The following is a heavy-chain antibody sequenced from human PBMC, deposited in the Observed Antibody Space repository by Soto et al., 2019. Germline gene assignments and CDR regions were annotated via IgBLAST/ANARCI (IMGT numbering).Heavy chain of an antibody. J-gene: IGHJ4*02. D-gene: IGHD2-15*01. V-gene: IGHV4-30-2*01. CDR1: GGSISSGGYS. CDR3: AREGGGSLGFDY. Sequence: TLSLTCSVSGGSISSGGYSWSWIRQPPGKGLEWIGYIYHSGSTYYNPSLKSRVTISVDRSKNQFSLKLSSVTAADTAVYYCAREGGGSLGFDYWGQGTLVTVSS. CDR2: IYHSGST.